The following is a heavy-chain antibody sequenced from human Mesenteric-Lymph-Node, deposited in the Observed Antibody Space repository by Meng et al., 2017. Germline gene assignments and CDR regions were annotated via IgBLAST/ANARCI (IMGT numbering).Heavy chain of an antibody. CDR1: GFTFRNYY. D-gene: IGHD1-1*01. CDR2: IYSGGST. Sequence: GGSLRLSCAASGFTFRNYYMHWVRQAPGKGLEWVSVIYSGGSTYYADSVKGRFTISRDNSKDTLYLQMNSLRAEDTAVYYCARDLENWGQGTLVTVSS. CDR3: ARDLEN. J-gene: IGHJ4*02. V-gene: IGHV3-53*01.